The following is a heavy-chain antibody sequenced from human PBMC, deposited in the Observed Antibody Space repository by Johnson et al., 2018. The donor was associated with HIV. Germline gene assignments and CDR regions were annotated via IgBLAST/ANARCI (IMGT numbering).Heavy chain of an antibody. V-gene: IGHV3-15*01. CDR1: GFTFSNAW. J-gene: IGHJ3*02. Sequence: VQLVESGGGLVKPGGSLRLSCAASGFTFSNAWINWVRQAPGKGLEWVGRIKSNTDGGTTDYAVPVKGRFSISRDDSKNTLYLQMNSLRAEDTAVYYCARSSSSGAFDIWGQGTMVTVSS. CDR2: IKSNTDGGTT. D-gene: IGHD6-6*01. CDR3: ARSSSSGAFDI.